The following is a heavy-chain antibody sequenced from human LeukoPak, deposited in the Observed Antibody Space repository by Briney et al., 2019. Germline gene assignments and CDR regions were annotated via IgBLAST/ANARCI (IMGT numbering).Heavy chain of an antibody. CDR2: IIPIFGIA. CDR1: GRTFSSYA. J-gene: IGHJ4*02. Sequence: SVKVSCKASGRTFSSYAISWGRQAPGQRLEWMGRIIPIFGIANYAQKLQGRVTITADKSTSTAYMELSSLRSEDTAVYYCARSILCGGDCFNFDYWGQGTLGTVSS. V-gene: IGHV1-69*04. D-gene: IGHD2-21*02. CDR3: ARSILCGGDCFNFDY.